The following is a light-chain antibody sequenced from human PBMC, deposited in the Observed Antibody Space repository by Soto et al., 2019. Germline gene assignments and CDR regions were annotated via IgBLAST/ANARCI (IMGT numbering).Light chain of an antibody. J-gene: IGKJ5*01. Sequence: EIVLTQSPGTLSLSPGERATLSCRASQSVSSSYLAWYQQKPGPAPRLLIYDASNRATGIPARFSGSGSGTDFTLTIHRLDPEDAAVYYCQHNGRSFGQGTRLEIK. V-gene: IGKV3-20*01. CDR2: DAS. CDR1: QSVSSSY. CDR3: QHNGRS.